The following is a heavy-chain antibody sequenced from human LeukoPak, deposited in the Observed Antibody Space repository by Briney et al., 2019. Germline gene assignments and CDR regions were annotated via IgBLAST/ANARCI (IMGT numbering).Heavy chain of an antibody. CDR2: ISSSSSYI. D-gene: IGHD3-22*01. J-gene: IGHJ4*02. CDR3: ARDPGLDY. CDR1: GFTFSSYG. V-gene: IGHV3-21*01. Sequence: GGSLRLSCAASGFTFSSYGMHWVRQAPGKGLEWVSSISSSSSYIYYADSVKGRFTITRDDAKNSLYLQMNSLRAEDTAVYYCARDPGLDYWGQGTLVTVSS.